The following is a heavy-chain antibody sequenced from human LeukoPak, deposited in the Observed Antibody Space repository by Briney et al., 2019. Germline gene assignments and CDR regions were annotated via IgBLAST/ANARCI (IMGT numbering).Heavy chain of an antibody. V-gene: IGHV3-21*01. CDR3: AREGTYYYDSSGYHLDY. Sequence: GGSLRLSCAASGFTFSSYSMNWVRQAPGKGLEWVSSISSSSSYIYYADSVKGGFTISRDNAKNSLYLQMNSLRAEDTAVYYCAREGTYYYDSSGYHLDYWGQGTLVTVSS. J-gene: IGHJ4*02. CDR1: GFTFSSYS. D-gene: IGHD3-22*01. CDR2: ISSSSSYI.